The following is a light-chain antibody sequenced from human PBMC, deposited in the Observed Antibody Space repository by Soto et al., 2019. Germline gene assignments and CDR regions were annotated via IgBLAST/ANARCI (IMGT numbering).Light chain of an antibody. CDR1: KGLSRY. Sequence: LTQSPSFLVASGGVRVTIIXRVSKGLSRYLAWYQQKPGXAPKXXXVHXSTLQRGGPSRFSGSGSVTEFTRTSSSRQPEDSAIYYCQQLKSDTRTFGGGTKVDIK. J-gene: IGKJ4*02. V-gene: IGKV1-9*01. CDR2: HXS. CDR3: QQLKSDTRT.